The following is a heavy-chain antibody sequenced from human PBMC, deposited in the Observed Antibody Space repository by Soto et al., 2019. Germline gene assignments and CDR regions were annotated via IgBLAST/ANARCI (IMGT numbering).Heavy chain of an antibody. CDR1: GFTLRSYA. J-gene: IGHJ6*02. Sequence: QVLESGGGLEQPGGSLRLSCVASGFTLRSYAMSWVRQAPGKGLEWVSGISDSGDNTYYADSVKGRFTISRDNSKNTLYLQMNSLRADDTDVYYCAKENHGYNYGYLQLDVWGQGTTFTVSS. D-gene: IGHD5-18*01. CDR3: AKENHGYNYGYLQLDV. V-gene: IGHV3-23*01. CDR2: ISDSGDNT.